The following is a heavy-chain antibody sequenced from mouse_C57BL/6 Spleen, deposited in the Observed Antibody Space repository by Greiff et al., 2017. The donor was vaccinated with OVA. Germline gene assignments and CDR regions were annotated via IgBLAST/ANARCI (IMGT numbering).Heavy chain of an antibody. V-gene: IGHV5-6*01. J-gene: IGHJ3*01. CDR3: ASPYGSSYWFAY. CDR2: ISSGGSYT. CDR1: GFTFSSYG. D-gene: IGHD1-1*01. Sequence: EVNVVESGGDLVKPGGSLKLSCAASGFTFSSYGMSWVRQTPDKRLEWVATISSGGSYTYYPDSVKGRFTISRDNAKNTLYLQMSSLKSEDTAMYYCASPYGSSYWFAYWGQGTLVTVSA.